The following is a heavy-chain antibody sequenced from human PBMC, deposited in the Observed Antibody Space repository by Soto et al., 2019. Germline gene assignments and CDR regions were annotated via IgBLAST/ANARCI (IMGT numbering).Heavy chain of an antibody. CDR3: ATHPPYGPLDH. D-gene: IGHD4-17*01. V-gene: IGHV4-39*01. Sequence: SETLSLTCTVSGGSISSSSYYWGWIRQPPGKGLEWIGSIYYSGSTYYNPSLKSRVTISVDTSKNQFSLKLTSVTAADTAVYYCATHPPYGPLDHWGQGTLVTVSS. CDR1: GGSISSSSYY. CDR2: IYYSGST. J-gene: IGHJ4*02.